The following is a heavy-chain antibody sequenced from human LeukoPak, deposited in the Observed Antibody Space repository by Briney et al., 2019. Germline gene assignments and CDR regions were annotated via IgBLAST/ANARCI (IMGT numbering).Heavy chain of an antibody. J-gene: IGHJ4*02. D-gene: IGHD3-22*01. CDR2: ISGSGGST. CDR3: ARDPRDYYDSSGPPD. Sequence: GGSLRLSCAASGFTFSSYAMSWVRQAPGKGLEWVSAISGSGGSTYYADSVKGRFTISRDNSKNTMYLQMNSLRAEDTAVYYCARDPRDYYDSSGPPDGGQGTLVTVSS. CDR1: GFTFSSYA. V-gene: IGHV3-23*01.